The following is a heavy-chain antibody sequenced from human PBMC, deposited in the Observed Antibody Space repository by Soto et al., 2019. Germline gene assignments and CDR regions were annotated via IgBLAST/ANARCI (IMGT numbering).Heavy chain of an antibody. D-gene: IGHD3-22*01. V-gene: IGHV4-30-4*01. J-gene: IGHJ5*02. CDR3: ASRRRDYDSTVWYSFDP. CDR1: GGSIRRGDSY. Sequence: SETLSLTCSVSGGSIRRGDSYWNWFRQPPGKGLEWIGYISYTGTTSFNPSLKSRVAMSLDTSKNQFSLKLTSVTAADTAIYYCASRRRDYDSTVWYSFDPWGQGAPVTVSS. CDR2: ISYTGTT.